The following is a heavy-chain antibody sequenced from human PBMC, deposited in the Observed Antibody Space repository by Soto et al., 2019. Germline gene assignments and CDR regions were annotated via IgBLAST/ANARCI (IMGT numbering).Heavy chain of an antibody. V-gene: IGHV3-30-3*01. CDR2: ISYDGNTK. J-gene: IGHJ4*02. Sequence: QVQLVESGGGVVQPGRSLRLSCAASGFIFSGYAMHWVRLAPGKGLEWVAVISYDGNTKYYADSVKGRFTVSRDNSKNTLYVQMNNLSAEDTAMYYCAKETSAYEIDYWGQGTLVNVSS. D-gene: IGHD5-12*01. CDR1: GFIFSGYA. CDR3: AKETSAYEIDY.